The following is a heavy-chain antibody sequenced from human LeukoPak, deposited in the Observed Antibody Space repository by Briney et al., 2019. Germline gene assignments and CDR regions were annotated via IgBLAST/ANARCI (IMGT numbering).Heavy chain of an antibody. D-gene: IGHD3-10*01. CDR3: AKSNGYGLVDI. V-gene: IGHV4-34*01. CDR1: GGSFSGYY. CDR2: INHSRST. Sequence: SETLSLTCAVYGGSFSGYYWSWIRQPPGKGLEWIGEINHSRSTKYSPPLKSRVTISLDTSRNQFSLKLSSVTAADTAVYYCAKSNGYGLVDIWGQGTMVTVSS. J-gene: IGHJ3*02.